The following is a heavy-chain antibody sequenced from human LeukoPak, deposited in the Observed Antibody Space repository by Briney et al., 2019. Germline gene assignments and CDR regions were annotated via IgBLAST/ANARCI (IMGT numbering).Heavy chain of an antibody. V-gene: IGHV3-64D*06. CDR1: GFIFSSYP. Sequence: PGGSLRLSCSTSGFIFSSYPMHWVRPPPGKGLEYVSGITSIGDSTNYADSVKGRFTISRDNSKNTLSLHMSSLRAEDTAVYYCVKDQGEYSSSWYYFDNWGQGTLVTVSS. CDR3: VKDQGEYSSSWYYFDN. CDR2: ITSIGDST. J-gene: IGHJ4*02. D-gene: IGHD6-13*01.